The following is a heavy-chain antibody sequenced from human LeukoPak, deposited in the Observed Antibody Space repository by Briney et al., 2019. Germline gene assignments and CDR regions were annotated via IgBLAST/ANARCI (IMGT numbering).Heavy chain of an antibody. V-gene: IGHV4-34*01. CDR2: INHSGST. D-gene: IGHD3-22*01. CDR3: ARAILYDSSGYYYFYYYYGMDV. Sequence: KPSETLSLTCAVYGGSFSGYYWSWIRQPPGKGLEWIGEINHSGSTNYNPSLKSRVTISVDTSKNQFSLKLSSVTAADTAVYYCARAILYDSSGYYYFYYYYGMDVWGQGTTVTVSS. CDR1: GGSFSGYY. J-gene: IGHJ6*02.